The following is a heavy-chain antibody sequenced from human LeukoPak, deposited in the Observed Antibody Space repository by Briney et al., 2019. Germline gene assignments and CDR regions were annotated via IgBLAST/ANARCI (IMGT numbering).Heavy chain of an antibody. D-gene: IGHD4-11*01. CDR2: IYSGGST. J-gene: IGHJ5*02. CDR1: GFTVSSNY. V-gene: IGHV3-53*01. Sequence: PGGSLRLSCAASGFTVSSNYMSWVRQAPGKGLEWVSVIYSGGSTYYADSVKGRFTISRDNSKNTLYLQMNSLRAEDTAVYYCVSSNMGYNWSDPWGQGTLVTVSS. CDR3: VSSNMGYNWSDP.